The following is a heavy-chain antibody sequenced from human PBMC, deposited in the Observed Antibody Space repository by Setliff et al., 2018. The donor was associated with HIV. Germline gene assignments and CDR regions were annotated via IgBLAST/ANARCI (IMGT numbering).Heavy chain of an antibody. Sequence: SETLSLTCTVSGGSISSGGYYWGWIRQPPGKGLEWIGTISYSGNTYSRPSLKSRVTISVDTSPNQFSLRLNSVTAADTAVYFCARQSGYTRGWDIFGVVAGSFDIWGQGTMVTVSS. J-gene: IGHJ3*02. D-gene: IGHD3-3*01. CDR2: ISYSGNT. V-gene: IGHV4-39*01. CDR1: GGSISSGGYY. CDR3: ARQSGYTRGWDIFGVVAGSFDI.